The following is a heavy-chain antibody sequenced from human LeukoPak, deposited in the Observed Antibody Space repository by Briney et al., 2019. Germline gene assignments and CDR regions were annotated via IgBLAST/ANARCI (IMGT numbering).Heavy chain of an antibody. CDR2: INPNSGGT. CDR1: GYTFTDYY. Sequence: ASVKVSCKASGYTFTDYYVHWVRQAPGQGLEWMGWINPNSGGTSYAQKFQGRVTMTRDTSISTAYVELSSLRSDDTAVYYCASPSFESGTYYYFDYWGQGTLVTVSS. CDR3: ASPSFESGTYYYFDY. V-gene: IGHV1-2*02. D-gene: IGHD1-26*01. J-gene: IGHJ4*02.